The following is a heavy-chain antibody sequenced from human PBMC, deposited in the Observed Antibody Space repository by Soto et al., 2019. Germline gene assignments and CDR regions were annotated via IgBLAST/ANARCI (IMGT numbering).Heavy chain of an antibody. Sequence: EVQLLESGGGLVQPGGSLRLSCAASGFTFSSYVMTWVRQAPGKGLEWVSVISGDGGTTFYADSVKGRFTISRDNSKNTLYLQMNSLIAEDTAVYYCAKDLKATLVRAYDNWGQGTLVTVSS. CDR3: AKDLKATLVRAYDN. V-gene: IGHV3-23*01. CDR2: ISGDGGTT. CDR1: GFTFSSYV. J-gene: IGHJ4*02. D-gene: IGHD2-15*01.